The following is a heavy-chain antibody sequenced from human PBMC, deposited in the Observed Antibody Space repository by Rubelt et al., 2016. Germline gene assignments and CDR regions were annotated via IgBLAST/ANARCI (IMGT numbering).Heavy chain of an antibody. J-gene: IGHJ4*02. D-gene: IGHD2-15*01. CDR1: GFVLSSHN. CDR2: ITTDRSF. V-gene: IGHV3-48*02. CDR3: VRGGWHEY. Sequence: EVQLVESGGDLVQPGESLRLSCAASGFVLSSHNMNWVRQAPGKGLEWVSFITTDRSFYFADFVRGRFTISRDNAKNSLFLQRNSLRDEDTAVYYWVRGGWHEYWGQGTLVTVSS.